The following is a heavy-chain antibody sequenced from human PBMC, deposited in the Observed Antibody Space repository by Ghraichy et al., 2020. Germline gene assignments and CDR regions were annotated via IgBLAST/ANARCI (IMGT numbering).Heavy chain of an antibody. D-gene: IGHD2-2*01. Sequence: SETLSLTCAVYGGSFSGYYWSWIRQPPGKGLEWIGEINHSGSTNYNPSLKSRVTISVDTSKNQFSLKLSSVTAADTAVYYCARERGSRYCSSTSCYRTASLFLTTWYFDLWGRGTLVTVSS. CDR1: GGSFSGYY. CDR2: INHSGST. J-gene: IGHJ2*01. CDR3: ARERGSRYCSSTSCYRTASLFLTTWYFDL. V-gene: IGHV4-34*01.